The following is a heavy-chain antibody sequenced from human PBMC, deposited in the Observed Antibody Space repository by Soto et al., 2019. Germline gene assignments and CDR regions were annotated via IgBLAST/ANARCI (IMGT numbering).Heavy chain of an antibody. D-gene: IGHD6-6*01. J-gene: IGHJ2*01. Sequence: PGGSLRLSGAASGFTFSSYAISSVRQAPLQGLEWVSAISGSGGSTYYADSVKGRFTISRDNSKNTLYLQMNSLRAEDTAVYYCAKSIASKTRPLGKYFDLWGRGTLVTVSS. CDR2: ISGSGGST. V-gene: IGHV3-23*01. CDR1: GFTFSSYA. CDR3: AKSIASKTRPLGKYFDL.